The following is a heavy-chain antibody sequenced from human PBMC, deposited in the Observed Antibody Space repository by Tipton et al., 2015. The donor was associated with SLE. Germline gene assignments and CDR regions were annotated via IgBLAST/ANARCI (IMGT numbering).Heavy chain of an antibody. J-gene: IGHJ4*02. D-gene: IGHD6-13*01. V-gene: IGHV4-61*03. CDR3: ARGGGDSNSCQDFDR. Sequence: TLSLTCAVSSDSFHQIGYYWSWIRQPPGKGLEWIGYFYYNGFSNYNPSLRGRFTMSLDTSKNHFSLKLTSVTAADTAVYYCARGGGDSNSCQDFDRWGQGTLVTVSS. CDR1: SDSFHQIGYY. CDR2: FYYNGFS.